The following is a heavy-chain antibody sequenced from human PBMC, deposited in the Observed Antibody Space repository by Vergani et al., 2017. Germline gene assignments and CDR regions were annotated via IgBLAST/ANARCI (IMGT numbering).Heavy chain of an antibody. Sequence: QVQLVQSGAEVTKPGASVKVSCKASGYTFTSYGISWARQAPGQGLEWMGWISAYNGNTNYAQKLQGRVTMTTDTSTSTAYMELRSLKSDDTAVYYCARSTSTYYDFWSGYSPSDYYYYMDVWGKGTTVTVSS. CDR3: ARSTSTYYDFWSGYSPSDYYYYMDV. J-gene: IGHJ6*03. D-gene: IGHD3-3*01. V-gene: IGHV1-18*04. CDR1: GYTFTSYG. CDR2: ISAYNGNT.